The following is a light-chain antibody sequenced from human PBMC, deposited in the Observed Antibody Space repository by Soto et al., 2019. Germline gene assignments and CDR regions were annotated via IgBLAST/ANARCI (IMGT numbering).Light chain of an antibody. V-gene: IGKV4-1*01. CDR2: WAS. Sequence: DIVMTQSPDSLAVSLGERATINCKSSQAVVYSTSSQSYLAWYQQKPGQPPKLLIYWASTRESGVPDRFSGSGSGTDFTLTISSLQAEDVAVYYCQQYYDTPYTFGQGTQL. CDR3: QQYYDTPYT. J-gene: IGKJ2*01. CDR1: QAVVYSTSSQSY.